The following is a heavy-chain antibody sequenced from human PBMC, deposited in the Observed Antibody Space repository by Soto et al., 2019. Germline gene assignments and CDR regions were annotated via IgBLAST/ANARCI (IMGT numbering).Heavy chain of an antibody. Sequence: QVQLVQSGAEVKKPGASVKVSCKASGYTFTSYGISWVRQAPGQGLEWMGWISAYNGNTNYAQKLQGRVTMTTDPPTSTAYMELRRLRAADTAVYYCARGGYCSGGSCCPEGYYYYGMDVWGQGTTVTVSS. CDR1: GYTFTSYG. D-gene: IGHD2-15*01. V-gene: IGHV1-18*01. CDR2: ISAYNGNT. J-gene: IGHJ6*02. CDR3: ARGGYCSGGSCCPEGYYYYGMDV.